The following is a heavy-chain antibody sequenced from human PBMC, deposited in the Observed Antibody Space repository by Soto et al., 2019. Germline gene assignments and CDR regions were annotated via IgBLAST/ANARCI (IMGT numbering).Heavy chain of an antibody. CDR1: GGSISGYY. J-gene: IGHJ4*02. CDR3: ARGTTVETGNY. D-gene: IGHD4-17*01. V-gene: IGHV4-59*01. Sequence: SETLSLTCTVSGGSISGYYWSWIRQPPGKGLEWIGYMYNTGSTVYNPSFKSRVTISVDTSKNQFSLKLNSVTAADTAVYYCARGTTVETGNYWGKGTLVTVSS. CDR2: MYNTGST.